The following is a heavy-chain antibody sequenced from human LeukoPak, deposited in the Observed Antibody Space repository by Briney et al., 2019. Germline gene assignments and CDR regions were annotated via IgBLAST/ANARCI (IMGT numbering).Heavy chain of an antibody. J-gene: IGHJ4*02. CDR3: ARYCSGGSCSNFDY. V-gene: IGHV1-8*01. Sequence: VKVSCKASGYTFTSYDINWVRQATGQGLEWMGWMNPNSGNTGYAQKFQGRVTMTRNTSISPAYMELSSLRSEDTAVYYCARYCSGGSCSNFDYWGQGTLVTVSS. CDR1: GYTFTSYD. D-gene: IGHD2-15*01. CDR2: MNPNSGNT.